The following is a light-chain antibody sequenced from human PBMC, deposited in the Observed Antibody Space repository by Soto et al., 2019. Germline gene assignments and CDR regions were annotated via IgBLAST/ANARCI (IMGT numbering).Light chain of an antibody. CDR2: AAS. Sequence: DIQMTQSPSSVSASVGDRVTITCRASQGIGSWLAWYQQKPGKAPKLLLYAASSLQGAVPSRFSGRGSGTDFTLTISSLQPEDFATCYCQQADSFPYTFGQGTKLEIK. CDR1: QGIGSW. CDR3: QQADSFPYT. J-gene: IGKJ2*01. V-gene: IGKV1D-12*01.